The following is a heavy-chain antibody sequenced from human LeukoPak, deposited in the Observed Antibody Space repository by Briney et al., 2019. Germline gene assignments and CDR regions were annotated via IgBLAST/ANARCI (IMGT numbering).Heavy chain of an antibody. CDR3: ARVHTPYYYYGMDV. J-gene: IGHJ6*02. V-gene: IGHV4-34*01. CDR2: INHSGST. D-gene: IGHD5-18*01. CDR1: GGSFSGYY. Sequence: SETLSLTCAVYGGSFSGYYWSWIRQPPGKGLEWIGEINHSGSTNYNPSLKSRVTISVDTSKSQFSLKLSSVTAADTAVYYCARVHTPYYYYGMDVWGQGTTVTVSS.